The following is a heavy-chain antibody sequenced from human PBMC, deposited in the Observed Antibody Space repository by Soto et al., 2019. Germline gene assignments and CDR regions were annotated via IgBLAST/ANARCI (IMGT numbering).Heavy chain of an antibody. CDR2: IDPSDSQT. J-gene: IGHJ4*02. Sequence: PGESLKISCKGSGYSFAGYWITWVRQKPGKGLEWMGRIDPSDSQTYYSPSFRGHVTISATKSITTVFLQWSSLRASDTTMYYCARQIYDSDTGPNFQYYFDSWGQGTPVTVSS. D-gene: IGHD3-22*01. V-gene: IGHV5-10-1*01. CDR3: ARQIYDSDTGPNFQYYFDS. CDR1: GYSFAGYW.